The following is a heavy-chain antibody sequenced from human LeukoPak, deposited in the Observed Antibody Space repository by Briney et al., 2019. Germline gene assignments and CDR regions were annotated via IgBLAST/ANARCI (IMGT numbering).Heavy chain of an antibody. D-gene: IGHD3-9*01. V-gene: IGHV3-30*04. Sequence: GGPLRLSCAASGFTFSSYAMHWVRQAPGKGLEWVAVISYDGSNKYYADSVKGRFTISRDNSKNTLYPQMNSLRAEDTAVYYCARPDDILTGYPYYGMDVWGQGTTVTVSS. CDR2: ISYDGSNK. J-gene: IGHJ6*02. CDR1: GFTFSSYA. CDR3: ARPDDILTGYPYYGMDV.